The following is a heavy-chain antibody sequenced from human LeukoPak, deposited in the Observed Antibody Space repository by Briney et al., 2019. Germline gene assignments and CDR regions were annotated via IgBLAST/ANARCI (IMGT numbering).Heavy chain of an antibody. Sequence: PGGSLRLSCAASGFTFSNYAMSWVRQAPGKGLEWVSSISSVDTSTYYPDSVKGRFTISGDNSKNTLYLQMNSLRVEDRAVYYCARDQGATVSTAPRHFDYWGQGTLVTVSS. CDR2: ISSVDTST. V-gene: IGHV3-23*01. J-gene: IGHJ4*02. CDR3: ARDQGATVSTAPRHFDY. D-gene: IGHD4-17*01. CDR1: GFTFSNYA.